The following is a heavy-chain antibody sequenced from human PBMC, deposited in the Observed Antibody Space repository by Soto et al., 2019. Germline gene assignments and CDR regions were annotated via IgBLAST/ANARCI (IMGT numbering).Heavy chain of an antibody. V-gene: IGHV4-61*08. CDR1: GDTISTGGYS. CDR3: ARADLILDGYNPFDY. D-gene: IGHD5-12*01. J-gene: IGHJ4*02. CDR2: IYSSGYT. Sequence: PSGTLSLTCGVSGDTISTGGYSWAWIRQSPGKGLEWIAYIYSSGYTNYNPSLKSRVTISVDTSKSQFSLKLRSATAADTAVYYCARADLILDGYNPFDYWGQGVLVTVSS.